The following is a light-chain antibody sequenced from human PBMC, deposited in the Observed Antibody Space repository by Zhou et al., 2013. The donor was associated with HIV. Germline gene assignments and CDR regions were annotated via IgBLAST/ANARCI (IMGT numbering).Light chain of an antibody. Sequence: DIQLTQSPSSLSASVGDRVTLTCRASESITSHLNWFQQKPGKAPNLLIYAASSLHSGVPSRFSGSGSGTDFTLTISSLQPEDFAIYYCQQYNSYFPTFGQGTKVEVK. CDR1: ESITSH. V-gene: IGKV1-39*01. J-gene: IGKJ1*01. CDR2: AAS. CDR3: QQYNSYFPT.